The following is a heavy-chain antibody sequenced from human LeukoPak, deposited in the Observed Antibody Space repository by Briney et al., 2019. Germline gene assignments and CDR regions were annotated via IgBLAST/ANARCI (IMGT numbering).Heavy chain of an antibody. J-gene: IGHJ4*02. CDR3: ARGKELTGTSGHYSFDF. D-gene: IGHD1-7*01. Sequence: SETLSLTCTVSTGFLNSYFWTWVRQPAGKGLEWIGRVSGTGPAYSNPSLESRVIISLDTSRNQFSLKLMSVPAADTAVYYCARGKELTGTSGHYSFDFWGQGTLVSVSS. V-gene: IGHV4-4*07. CDR1: TGFLNSYF. CDR2: VSGTGPA.